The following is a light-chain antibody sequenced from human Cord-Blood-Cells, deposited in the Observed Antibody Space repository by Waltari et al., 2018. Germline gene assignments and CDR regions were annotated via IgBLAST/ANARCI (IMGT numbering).Light chain of an antibody. J-gene: IGLJ3*02. CDR3: QTWGTGIRV. CDR2: LNSDGSH. V-gene: IGLV4-69*01. CDR1: SGHSSSA. Sequence: QLVLTQSPSASASLGASVKLTCTLSSGHSSSAIAWHQQQPEQGPRYLMKLNSDGSHSKGDGIPDRFSGSSSGAERYLTISSLQSEDEADYYCQTWGTGIRVFGGGTKLTVL.